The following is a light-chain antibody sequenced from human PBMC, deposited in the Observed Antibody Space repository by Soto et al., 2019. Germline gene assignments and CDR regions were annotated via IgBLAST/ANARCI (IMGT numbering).Light chain of an antibody. J-gene: IGKJ1*01. Sequence: EIVLTQSPATLSLSPGERATLSCRASRSVSSYLAWYQQKPGQAPRLLVYDASNRATGIPARFSGSGSGTDFTLTISSLEPEDFAVYYCQQRSDWPPLGTFGQGTKVEIK. V-gene: IGKV3-11*01. CDR3: QQRSDWPPLGT. CDR1: RSVSSY. CDR2: DAS.